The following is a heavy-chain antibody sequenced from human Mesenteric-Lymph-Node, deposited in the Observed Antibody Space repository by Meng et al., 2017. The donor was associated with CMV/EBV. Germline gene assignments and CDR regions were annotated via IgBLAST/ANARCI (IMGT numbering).Heavy chain of an antibody. D-gene: IGHD1-26*01. J-gene: IGHJ1*01. Sequence: GESLKISCAASGFTFSSYSMNWVRQAPGKGLEWVSSISSSSSYIYYADSVKGRFTISRDNAKNSLYLQMNSLRAEDTAVYYCARDGVGVGALQHWGQGTLVTSPQ. CDR1: GFTFSSYS. V-gene: IGHV3-21*01. CDR3: ARDGVGVGALQH. CDR2: ISSSSSYI.